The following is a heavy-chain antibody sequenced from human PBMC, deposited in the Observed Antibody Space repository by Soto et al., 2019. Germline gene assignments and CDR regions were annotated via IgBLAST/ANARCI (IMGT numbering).Heavy chain of an antibody. CDR3: ARRGIGSYYDD. CDR2: ISGSGDST. J-gene: IGHJ4*02. D-gene: IGHD1-26*01. CDR1: GFTFSKYA. V-gene: IGHV3-23*01. Sequence: EVQLLESGGGVVQPGGSLRLSCAASGFTFSKYAMNWVRQAPVKGLEWVSVISGSGDSTYHADSVKGRFTISRDNSKNTLYLQVNSLRAADTAVYYCARRGIGSYYDDWGQGTLVTVSS.